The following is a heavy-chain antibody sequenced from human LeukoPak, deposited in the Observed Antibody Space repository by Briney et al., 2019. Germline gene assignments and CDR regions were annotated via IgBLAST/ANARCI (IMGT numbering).Heavy chain of an antibody. CDR1: GFTFSSYG. CDR3: AIWGADQNY. D-gene: IGHD3-16*01. Sequence: GGSLRLSCAASGFTFSSYGMHWVRQAPGKGLEWVANINPDGGEERYVASVKGRFVISRDNAKNSLYLQMNSLRAEDTAVYYCAIWGADQNYWGQGTLVTVSS. V-gene: IGHV3-7*01. J-gene: IGHJ4*02. CDR2: INPDGGEE.